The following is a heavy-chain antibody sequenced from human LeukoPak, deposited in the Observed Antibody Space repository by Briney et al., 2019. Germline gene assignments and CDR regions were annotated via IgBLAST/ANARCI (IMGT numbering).Heavy chain of an antibody. CDR2: ISYDGSNK. D-gene: IGHD3-3*01. V-gene: IGHV3-30*18. J-gene: IGHJ4*02. CDR3: AKDGSGYWNFDY. CDR1: GFTFSSYC. Sequence: GGSLRLSCAASGFTFSSYCMHWVRQAPGQGLEWVAVISYDGSNKYYADSVKGRFTISRDNSKNTLYLQMNSLRAEDTAVYYCAKDGSGYWNFDYWGQGTLVTVSS.